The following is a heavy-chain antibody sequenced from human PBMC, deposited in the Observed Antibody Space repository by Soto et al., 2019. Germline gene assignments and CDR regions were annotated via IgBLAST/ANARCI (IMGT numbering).Heavy chain of an antibody. Sequence: GSLRLSCAASGFTFSSYAMSWVRQAPGKGLEWVSAISGSGGSTYYADSVKGRFTISRDNSKNTLYLQMNSLRAEDTAVYYCAKDTVQLWDWGWFDPWGQGTLVTAPQ. CDR1: GFTFSSYA. J-gene: IGHJ5*02. D-gene: IGHD5-18*01. CDR3: AKDTVQLWDWGWFDP. V-gene: IGHV3-23*01. CDR2: ISGSGGST.